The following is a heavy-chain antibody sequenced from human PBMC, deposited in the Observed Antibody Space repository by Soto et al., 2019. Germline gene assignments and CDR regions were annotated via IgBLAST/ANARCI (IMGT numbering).Heavy chain of an antibody. V-gene: IGHV3-33*01. D-gene: IGHD3-3*01. CDR2: IWYDGSNK. Sequence: QVQLVESGGGVVQPGRSLRLSCAASGFTFSSYGMHWVRQAPGKGLEWVAVIWYDGSNKYYADSVKGRFTISRDNSKNTLYLQMNSLRAEDTAVYYCARVGITIFGVVTPFDYWGQGTLVTVSS. CDR3: ARVGITIFGVVTPFDY. CDR1: GFTFSSYG. J-gene: IGHJ4*02.